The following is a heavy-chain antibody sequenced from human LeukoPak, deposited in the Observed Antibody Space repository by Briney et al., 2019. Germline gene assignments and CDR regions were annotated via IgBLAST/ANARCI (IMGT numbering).Heavy chain of an antibody. CDR2: IYYSGST. J-gene: IGHJ4*02. V-gene: IGHV4-59*08. D-gene: IGHD1-26*01. CDR3: ARLASGSYGPLIPFDY. CDR1: GGSISSYY. Sequence: SETLSLTCTVSGGSISSYYWSWIRQPPGKGLEWIGDIYYSGSTNYNSSLKSRVTISVDTSKNQFSLRLSSVTAADTAVYYSARLASGSYGPLIPFDYWGQGTLVTVSS.